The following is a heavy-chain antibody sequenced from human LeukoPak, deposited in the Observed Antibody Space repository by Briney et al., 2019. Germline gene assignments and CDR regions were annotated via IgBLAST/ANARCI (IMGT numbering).Heavy chain of an antibody. J-gene: IGHJ6*03. Sequence: GASVTVSCKASGYTFSNYGLSWVRQAPGQGLEWMGWISGYNGDTNYGRRVQGRVTMTTDTSTSTAYMELRSLRSDDTAVYYCARDRGYCFGGDCYSGPYFYYYMDVWGKGTTVTVSS. CDR2: ISGYNGDT. V-gene: IGHV1-18*01. D-gene: IGHD2-15*01. CDR3: ARDRGYCFGGDCYSGPYFYYYMDV. CDR1: GYTFSNYG.